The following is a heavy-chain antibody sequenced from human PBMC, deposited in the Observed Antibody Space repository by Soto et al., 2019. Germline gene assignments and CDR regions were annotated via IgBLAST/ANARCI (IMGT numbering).Heavy chain of an antibody. J-gene: IGHJ2*01. CDR2: IWYDGSNK. CDR1: GFTFSSYG. V-gene: IGHV3-33*01. Sequence: GGSLRLSCAASGFTFSSYGMHWVRQAPGKGLEWVAVIWYDGSNKYYADSVKGRFTISRDNSKNTLYLQMNSLRAEDTAVYYCARDSISTRVTTTLYWYFDLWGRGTLVTVSS. D-gene: IGHD4-17*01. CDR3: ARDSISTRVTTTLYWYFDL.